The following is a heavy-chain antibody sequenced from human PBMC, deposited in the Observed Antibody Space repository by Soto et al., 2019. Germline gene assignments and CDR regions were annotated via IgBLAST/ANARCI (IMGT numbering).Heavy chain of an antibody. Sequence: QVQLVQSGAEVKKPGASVKVSCKASGDTFTSYDINWVRQATGQGLEWMGWMNPNSGNTGYAQKFQGTVTMTRNTSISTAYIELTSLRSEDPAVYYCARGEIPRFLEWLSTNGMDVWGQGTTVTVSS. V-gene: IGHV1-8*01. CDR2: MNPNSGNT. CDR1: GDTFTSYD. D-gene: IGHD3-3*01. J-gene: IGHJ6*02. CDR3: ARGEIPRFLEWLSTNGMDV.